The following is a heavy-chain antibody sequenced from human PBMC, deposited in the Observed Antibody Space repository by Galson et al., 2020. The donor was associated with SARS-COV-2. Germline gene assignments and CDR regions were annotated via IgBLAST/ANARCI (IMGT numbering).Heavy chain of an antibody. J-gene: IGHJ1*01. CDR3: ANAEATGDFQH. CDR2: ISGSGGST. V-gene: IGHV3-23*01. D-gene: IGHD5-12*01. Sequence: GGSLRLSCAASGFTFSSYAMSWVRQAPGKGLEWVSAISGSGGSTYYAAPVKGRFTISSDNSKNTLYLQMNSLRAEDTAVYYCANAEATGDFQHWGQGTLVTVSS. CDR1: GFTFSSYA.